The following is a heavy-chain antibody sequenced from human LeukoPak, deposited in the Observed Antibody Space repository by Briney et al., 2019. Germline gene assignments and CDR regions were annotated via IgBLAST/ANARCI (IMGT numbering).Heavy chain of an antibody. J-gene: IGHJ4*02. Sequence: ASVKVSYKASGYTFTSYYMHWVRQAPGQGLEWMGIINPRGGSTSYAQKFQGRVTMTRDTSTSTVYMELSSLRSEDTAVYYCARVIKSAYYYGSGSDGYDYWGQGTLVTVSS. CDR3: ARVIKSAYYYGSGSDGYDY. V-gene: IGHV1-46*01. CDR1: GYTFTSYY. D-gene: IGHD3-10*01. CDR2: INPRGGST.